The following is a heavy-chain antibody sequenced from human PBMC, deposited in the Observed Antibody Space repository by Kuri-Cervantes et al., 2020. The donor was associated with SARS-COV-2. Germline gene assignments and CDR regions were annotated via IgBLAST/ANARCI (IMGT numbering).Heavy chain of an antibody. CDR1: GFTFSAYA. V-gene: IGHV3-23*01. D-gene: IGHD4-23*01. J-gene: IGHJ4*02. CDR3: AKARPSGGY. CDR2: ISDSGINT. Sequence: GGSLRLSCAASGFTFSAYAMSWVRQAPGRGLEWVSGISDSGINTYYPDFVRGRFTISRDNSKNMLYLQMHSLRVEDTAVYYCAKARPSGGYWGQGTLVTVSS.